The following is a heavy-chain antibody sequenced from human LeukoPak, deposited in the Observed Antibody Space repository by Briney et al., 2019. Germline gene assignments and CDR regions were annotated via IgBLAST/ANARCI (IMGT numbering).Heavy chain of an antibody. J-gene: IGHJ4*02. CDR2: INTDGFST. CDR1: GFISSSYW. CDR3: ARDLSRGLFDY. Sequence: GGSLRLSCAASGFISSSYWMHWVRQPPGKGLVYIACINTDGFSTSYADSVKGRFTISRDNAKNSLYLQMNSLRAEDTAVYSCARDLSRGLFDYWGQGTLVTVSS. V-gene: IGHV3-74*01. D-gene: IGHD2-15*01.